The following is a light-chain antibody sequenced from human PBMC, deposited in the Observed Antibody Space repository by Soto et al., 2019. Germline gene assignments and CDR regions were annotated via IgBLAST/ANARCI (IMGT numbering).Light chain of an antibody. CDR1: QSFSSY. J-gene: IGKJ5*01. CDR3: QQRSNGPQVIT. Sequence: EIVLTQSPGTLSLSPGERATLSCRASQSFSSYLAWYQQKPGQAPRLLIYDASKRATGIPARFSGRGSGTDFTLTISSLEPEDFAVYYCQQRSNGPQVITFGQGTRLAIK. V-gene: IGKV3-11*01. CDR2: DAS.